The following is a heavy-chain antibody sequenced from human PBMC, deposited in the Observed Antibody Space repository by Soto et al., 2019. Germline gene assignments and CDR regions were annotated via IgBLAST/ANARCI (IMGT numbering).Heavy chain of an antibody. V-gene: IGHV4-31*03. J-gene: IGHJ4*02. CDR3: ARATSFSGHHGY. D-gene: IGHD2-8*02. CDR2: IYYSGST. CDR1: GCSFSSGGYY. Sequence: TLSLTCTVAGCSFSSGGYYWSWIRQLPGKGLEWIGYIYYSGSTYYNPSLKSRFTISLDTSKNQFSLKLSSVTAADTAVYYCARATSFSGHHGYWGQGTLVTVSS.